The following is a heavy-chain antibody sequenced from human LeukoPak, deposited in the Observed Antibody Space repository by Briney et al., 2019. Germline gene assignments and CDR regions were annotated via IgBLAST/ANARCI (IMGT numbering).Heavy chain of an antibody. V-gene: IGHV3-7*01. J-gene: IGHJ4*02. D-gene: IGHD6-25*01. CDR1: GFTFSSHW. CDR2: LNQDGNVW. Sequence: GGSLRLSCAASGFTFSSHWMTWVRQAPGKGLEFVANLNQDGNVWNYVDSVRGRFTISRDNAKNSVHLQLNSLRAEDTAVYYCAREGAGSGEFDYWGQGTLVTVSS. CDR3: AREGAGSGEFDY.